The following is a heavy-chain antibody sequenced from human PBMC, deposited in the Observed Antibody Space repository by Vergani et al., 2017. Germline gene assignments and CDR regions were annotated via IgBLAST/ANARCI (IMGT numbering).Heavy chain of an antibody. D-gene: IGHD2-2*01. J-gene: IGHJ4*02. CDR2: TYYRSKWYN. V-gene: IGHV6-1*01. CDR3: AREGETYCSSTSCYAGIRGGFDY. Sequence: QVQLQQSGPGLVKPSQTLSLTCAISGDSVSSNSAAWNWIRQSPSRGLEWLGRTYYRSKWYNDYAVSVKSRITINPDTSKNQFSLQLNSVTPEDTAVYYCAREGETYCSSTSCYAGIRGGFDYWGQGTLVTVSS. CDR1: GDSVSSNSAA.